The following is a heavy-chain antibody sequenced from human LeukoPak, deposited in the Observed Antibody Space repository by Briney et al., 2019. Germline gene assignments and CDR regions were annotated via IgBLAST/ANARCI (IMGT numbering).Heavy chain of an antibody. J-gene: IGHJ5*02. CDR1: GGSISSGDYY. CDR2: IYYSGST. CDR3: ASSIAVAGTHSDNWFDP. D-gene: IGHD6-19*01. Sequence: SETLSLTCTVSGGSISSGDYYGGWIRQPPGTGLEWIGYIYYSGSTYYNPSLKSRVTISVDTSKNQFSLKLSSVTAADTAVYYCASSIAVAGTHSDNWFDPWGQGTLVTVSS. V-gene: IGHV4-30-4*01.